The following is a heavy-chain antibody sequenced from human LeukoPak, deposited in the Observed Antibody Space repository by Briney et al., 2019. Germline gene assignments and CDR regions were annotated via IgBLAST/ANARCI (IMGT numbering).Heavy chain of an antibody. CDR1: GGTFSSYA. D-gene: IGHD2-2*01. J-gene: IGHJ4*02. V-gene: IGHV1-69*04. CDR3: AKANWVSNADAVW. Sequence: SVKVSCKASGGTFSSYAISWVRQAPGQGLEWMGRIIPILGIANYAQKFQGRVTITADKSTSTAYMELSSLRSEDTAIYYCAKANWVSNADAVWWGQGTQVTVSS. CDR2: IIPILGIA.